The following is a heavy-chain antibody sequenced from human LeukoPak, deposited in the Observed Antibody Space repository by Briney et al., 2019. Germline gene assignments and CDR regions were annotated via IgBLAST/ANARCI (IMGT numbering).Heavy chain of an antibody. D-gene: IGHD3-10*01. CDR1: GYTFTGYY. J-gene: IGHJ4*02. Sequence: VSVKVSCKASGYTFTGYYMHWVRQAPGQGLEWMGRIDPNSGGTNYAQKFQGRVTMTRDTSISTAYMELSRLRSDDTAVYYCARDYYGSGSYSSWYFDYWGQGTLVTVSS. V-gene: IGHV1-2*06. CDR3: ARDYYGSGSYSSWYFDY. CDR2: IDPNSGGT.